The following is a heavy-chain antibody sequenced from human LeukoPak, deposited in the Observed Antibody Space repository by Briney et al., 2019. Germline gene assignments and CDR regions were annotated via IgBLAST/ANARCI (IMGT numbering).Heavy chain of an antibody. V-gene: IGHV3-7*01. J-gene: IGHJ4*02. CDR3: ATMVRGVTWSL. Sequence: PGGSLRLSCAASGFTFSSYWMSWVRQAPGKGREWVANIKQAGSEKYYVDSVKGRFTISRDNAKNSLYLQLNSLRAEDTAVYYCATMVRGVTWSLWGQGTLVTVSS. CDR2: IKQAGSEK. CDR1: GFTFSSYW. D-gene: IGHD3-10*01.